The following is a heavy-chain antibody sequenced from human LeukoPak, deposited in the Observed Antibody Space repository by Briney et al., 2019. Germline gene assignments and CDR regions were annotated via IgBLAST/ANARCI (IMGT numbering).Heavy chain of an antibody. D-gene: IGHD4-17*01. V-gene: IGHV3-30*03. J-gene: IGHJ4*02. CDR3: ARVVDHDYGDYYLDY. CDR2: IPNDGSNK. CDR1: GFTFKAYD. Sequence: PGGSLRLSCAASGFTFKAYDMHWVRQAPGKGLEWVALIPNDGSNKYYADSVKGRFTISRDNSKNTLYLQMSSLRTEDTAIYYCARVVDHDYGDYYLDYWGQGTLVTVSS.